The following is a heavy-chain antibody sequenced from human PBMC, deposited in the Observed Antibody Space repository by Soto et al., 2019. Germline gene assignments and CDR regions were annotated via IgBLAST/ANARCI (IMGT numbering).Heavy chain of an antibody. Sequence: LRLSCAASGFTFTTYAMSWVRQAPGKGLEWVSSISGSAGSTYHAGSVQGRFTISRDNSKNTLYLQMNSLRAEDTAVYYCARFLGLVATYDGIGPWGQGTLVTVSS. D-gene: IGHD3-3*01. CDR1: GFTFTTYA. CDR2: ISGSAGST. J-gene: IGHJ5*02. V-gene: IGHV3-23*01. CDR3: ARFLGLVATYDGIGP.